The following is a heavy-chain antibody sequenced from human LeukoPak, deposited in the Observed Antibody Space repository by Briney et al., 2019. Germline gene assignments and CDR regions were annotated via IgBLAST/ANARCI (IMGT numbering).Heavy chain of an antibody. CDR1: GGSISSYY. Sequence: PSETLSLTCTVSGGSISSYYWSWIRQPPGKGLEWIAYIYYSGSTNYNPSLKSRVTISVDTSKNQFPLKLSSVTAADTAVYYCARDGGGFDYWGQGTLVTVSS. D-gene: IGHD2-15*01. V-gene: IGHV4-59*01. CDR3: ARDGGGFDY. J-gene: IGHJ4*02. CDR2: IYYSGST.